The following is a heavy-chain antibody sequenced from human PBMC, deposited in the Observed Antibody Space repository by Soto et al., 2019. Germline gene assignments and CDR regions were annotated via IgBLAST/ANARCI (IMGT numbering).Heavy chain of an antibody. CDR2: MNPNNGDS. Sequence: GASVKVSCKASGYTFTGYYIHWVRQAPGQGLEWMGWMNPNNGDSKYAQKFQGRVSMTRDMSITTAYLTLTSLRSDDTAIFYCARARVAATRPQLDPWGQGTLVTVSS. CDR1: GYTFTGYY. J-gene: IGHJ5*02. D-gene: IGHD2-15*01. V-gene: IGHV1-2*02. CDR3: ARARVAATRPQLDP.